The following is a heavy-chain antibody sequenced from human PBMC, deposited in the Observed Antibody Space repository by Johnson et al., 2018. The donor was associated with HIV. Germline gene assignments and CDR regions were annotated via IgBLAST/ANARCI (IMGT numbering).Heavy chain of an antibody. J-gene: IGHJ3*02. CDR3: AREKGSSPRDAFDI. D-gene: IGHD6-6*01. V-gene: IGHV3-43D*03. Sequence: VQLVESGGAVVQPGGSLRLSCVVSGLAFHDYAIHWVRQAPGKGLEWVSVISWDGASTHYADSVKGRFTISRDNSKNTLYLQMNSLRAEDTAVYYCAREKGSSPRDAFDIWGQGTMVTVSS. CDR1: GLAFHDYA. CDR2: ISWDGAST.